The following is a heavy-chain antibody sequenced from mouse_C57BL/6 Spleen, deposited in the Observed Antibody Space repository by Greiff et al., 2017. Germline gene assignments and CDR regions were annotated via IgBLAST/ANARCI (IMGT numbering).Heavy chain of an antibody. J-gene: IGHJ4*01. CDR1: GYTFTSYW. V-gene: IGHV1-55*01. CDR3: ARAPYYGNHYYAMDY. CDR2: IYPGSGST. Sequence: VQLQQPGAELVKPGASVQMSCKASGYTFTSYWITWVKQRPGQGLEWIGDIYPGSGSTNYNEKFKSKATLTVDTSSSTAYMQLSSLTSEDYAVYYCARAPYYGNHYYAMDYWGQGTSVTVSS. D-gene: IGHD2-10*01.